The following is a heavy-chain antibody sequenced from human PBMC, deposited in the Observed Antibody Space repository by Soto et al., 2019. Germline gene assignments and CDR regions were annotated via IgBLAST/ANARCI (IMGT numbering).Heavy chain of an antibody. CDR2: ISYDGSNK. Sequence: AGSLSLSCAASGFPFSSYARHWIRQAPGKGLEWVAVISYDGSNKYYADSVTGRFTISRDNSKNTLYLQMNSLRAEDTAVYYCARGGPYCRGGICYSSWFDPWGQGTVVTVSS. CDR1: GFPFSSYA. D-gene: IGHD2-15*01. J-gene: IGHJ5*02. V-gene: IGHV3-30-3*01. CDR3: ARGGPYCRGGICYSSWFDP.